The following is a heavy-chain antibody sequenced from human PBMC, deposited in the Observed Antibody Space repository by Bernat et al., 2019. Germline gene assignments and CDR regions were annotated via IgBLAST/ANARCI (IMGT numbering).Heavy chain of an antibody. CDR1: GFTFSSYA. D-gene: IGHD5-12*01. CDR2: ISGSGGST. V-gene: IGHV3-23*01. Sequence: EVQLLESGGGLVQPGGSLRLSCAASGFTFSSYAMSWVRQAPGKGLEWVSAISGSGGSTYYADSVKGRFTISRDNSKNTLYLPMNSLRAQDTAVYYCAEWGRVATEPPALWFWGQGTLVTVSS. J-gene: IGHJ4*02. CDR3: AEWGRVATEPPALWF.